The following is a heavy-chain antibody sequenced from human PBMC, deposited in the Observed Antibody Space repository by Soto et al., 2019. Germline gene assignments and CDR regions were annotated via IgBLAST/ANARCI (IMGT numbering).Heavy chain of an antibody. CDR3: ARASPSYGSGRNVAFDI. V-gene: IGHV1-18*01. CDR2: ISAYNGNT. CDR1: GYTFTSYG. Sequence: GASVKVSCKASGYTFTSYGISWVRQAPGQGLEWMGWISAYNGNTNYAQKLQGRVTMTTDTSTSTAYMELRSLRSDDTAVYYCARASPSYGSGRNVAFDIWGHGTMVTVSS. D-gene: IGHD3-10*01. J-gene: IGHJ3*02.